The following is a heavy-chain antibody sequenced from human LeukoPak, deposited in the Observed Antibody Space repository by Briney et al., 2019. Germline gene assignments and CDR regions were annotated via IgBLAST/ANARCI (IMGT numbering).Heavy chain of an antibody. CDR2: INWNGGST. J-gene: IGHJ4*02. V-gene: IGHV3-20*04. CDR3: ARVWDILTGYYSPLDY. D-gene: IGHD3-9*01. Sequence: GGSLRLSCAASGFTFDDYGMSWVRQAPGKGLKWVSGINWNGGSTGYADSVKGRFTISRDNAKNSLYLQMNSLRAEDTALYYCARVWDILTGYYSPLDYWGQGTLVTVSS. CDR1: GFTFDDYG.